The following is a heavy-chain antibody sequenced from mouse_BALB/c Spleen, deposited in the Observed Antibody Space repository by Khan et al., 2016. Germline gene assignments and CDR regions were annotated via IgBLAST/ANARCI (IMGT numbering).Heavy chain of an antibody. V-gene: IGHV2-6-7*01. J-gene: IGHJ4*01. Sequence: QVQLKQSGPGLVAPSQSLSITCTVAGFSLGAFGVNWVRQPPGKGLEWLGMIWGDGSTDYNSTLRSRLNITKDNSQSHVFLKMNRQQSDDTAMYYCARDGWRYYALDYWGQGTSVTVSS. CDR3: ARDGWRYYALDY. CDR2: IWGDGST. CDR1: GFSLGAFG. D-gene: IGHD2-2*01.